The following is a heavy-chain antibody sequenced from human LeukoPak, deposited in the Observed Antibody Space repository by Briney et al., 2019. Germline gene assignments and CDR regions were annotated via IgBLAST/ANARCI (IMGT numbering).Heavy chain of an antibody. J-gene: IGHJ4*02. Sequence: SGPTLVKPTQTLTLTCTFSGFSLSTSGLGVGWIRQPPGKALEWLALIYWNDDKRYNPSLKSRLTITKDTSKNQVVLTMSNMDPVDTATYYCARLYSGTYYESLGYDYWGQGTLVTVSS. CDR1: GFSLSTSGLG. D-gene: IGHD1-26*01. CDR2: IYWNDDK. CDR3: ARLYSGTYYESLGYDY. V-gene: IGHV2-5*01.